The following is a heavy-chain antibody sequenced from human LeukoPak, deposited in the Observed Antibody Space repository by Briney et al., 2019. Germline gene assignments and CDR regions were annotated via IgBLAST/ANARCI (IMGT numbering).Heavy chain of an antibody. CDR3: ARHLSSGYGEWDY. CDR2: IYYSGST. V-gene: IGHV4-59*01. D-gene: IGHD5-12*01. J-gene: IGHJ4*02. Sequence: SETLSLTCTVSGGSISSYYWSLIRQPPGKGLEWIGYIYYSGSTNYNPSLKSRVTISVDTSKNQFSLKLSSVTAADTAVYYCARHLSSGYGEWDYWGQGTLVTVSS. CDR1: GGSISSYY.